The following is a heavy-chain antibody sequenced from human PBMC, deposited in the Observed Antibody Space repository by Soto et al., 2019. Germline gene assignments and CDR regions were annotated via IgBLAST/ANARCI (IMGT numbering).Heavy chain of an antibody. CDR2: IYYSGST. J-gene: IGHJ6*02. CDR3: ARLGFSPPIYYYYYGMDV. D-gene: IGHD3-3*01. V-gene: IGHV4-39*01. CDR1: GGSISSSSYY. Sequence: QLQLQESGPGLVKPSETLSLTCTVSGGSISSSSYYWGWIRQPPGKGLEWIGSIYYSGSTYYNPSLKSRVTISVDTSKNQFSPKLSSVTAPDTAVYYCARLGFSPPIYYYYYGMDVWGQGTTVTVSS.